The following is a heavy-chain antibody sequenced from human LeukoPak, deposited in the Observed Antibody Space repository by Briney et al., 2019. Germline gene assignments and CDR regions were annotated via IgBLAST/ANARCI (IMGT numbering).Heavy chain of an antibody. CDR2: INHSGST. CDR1: GGSVSGGDFY. CDR3: ARGYLAYYDSSGYVPYYFDY. J-gene: IGHJ4*02. Sequence: SQTLSLTCTVSGGSVSGGDFYWSWIRQPPGKGLEWIGEINHSGSTNYNPSLKSRVTISVDTSKNQFSLKLSSVTAADTAVYYCARGYLAYYDSSGYVPYYFDYWGQGTLVTVSS. D-gene: IGHD3-22*01. V-gene: IGHV4-34*01.